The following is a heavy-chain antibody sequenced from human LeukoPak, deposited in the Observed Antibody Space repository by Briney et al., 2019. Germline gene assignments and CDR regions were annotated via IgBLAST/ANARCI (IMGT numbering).Heavy chain of an antibody. CDR1: GFTFNNYG. Sequence: GGSLRLSCAASGFTFNNYGMHWVRQAPGKGLEWVAVMSSDGSNKYYADSVKGRFTIPRDNSKNTLYLQMNSLRADDTAVYYCVRGCRRFFNFDYWGQGTLVTVSS. CDR3: VRGCRRFFNFDY. V-gene: IGHV3-30*03. D-gene: IGHD3-3*01. J-gene: IGHJ4*02. CDR2: MSSDGSNK.